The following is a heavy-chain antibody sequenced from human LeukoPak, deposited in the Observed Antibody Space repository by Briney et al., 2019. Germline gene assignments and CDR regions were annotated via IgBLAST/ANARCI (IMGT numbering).Heavy chain of an antibody. CDR3: ARDIVVGATNFDY. CDR1: GFTFSTSS. V-gene: IGHV3-48*01. J-gene: IGHJ4*02. CDR2: ISSGSGTI. Sequence: GGSLRLSCAASGFTFSTSSMNWVRQAPGKGLEWISYISSGSGTIYYADSVKGRFTISRDNSKNTLYLQMNSLRAEDTAVYYCARDIVVGATNFDYWGQGTLVTVSS. D-gene: IGHD1-26*01.